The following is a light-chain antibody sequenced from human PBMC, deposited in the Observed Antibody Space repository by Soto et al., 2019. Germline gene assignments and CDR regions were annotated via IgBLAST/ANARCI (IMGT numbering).Light chain of an antibody. Sequence: EIVLTQSPATLSLSPGERATLSCRASQSVSSYLAWYQHKPGQAPRLLIYDASNRATGIPARFSGSGSGTDFTLTISSLQAEDVAVYYCQQYYSTLTWTFGQGTKVEIK. CDR1: QSVSSY. J-gene: IGKJ1*01. CDR2: DAS. V-gene: IGKV3-11*01. CDR3: QQYYSTLTWT.